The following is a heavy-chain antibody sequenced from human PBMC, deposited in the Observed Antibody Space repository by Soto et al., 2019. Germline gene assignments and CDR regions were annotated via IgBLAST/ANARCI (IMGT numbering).Heavy chain of an antibody. J-gene: IGHJ4*02. CDR3: SRYLDF. V-gene: IGHV3-7*01. CDR1: GFTFSTSW. CDR2: INPDGSAK. Sequence: GGSLRFSCAASGFTFSTSWMDWVRQTPGKGLEWVANINPDGSAKNYVDSVKGRFTISRDNAKNSLFLQMSSLTAEDSGLYFCSRYLDFWGQGTLVTVSS.